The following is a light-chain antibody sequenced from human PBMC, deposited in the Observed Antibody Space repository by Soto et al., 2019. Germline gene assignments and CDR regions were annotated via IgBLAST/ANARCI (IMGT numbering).Light chain of an antibody. CDR3: QQYSGYSGVT. Sequence: DIQMTQSPSTLSASAGDRVTITCRASESISDWLAWYQQKPGKAPKLLIYKASTLVSGVPSRFSGTGSETEFTLTLTSPQPDDSATYYCQQYSGYSGVTFGGGTQVVIK. V-gene: IGKV1-5*03. CDR1: ESISDW. J-gene: IGKJ4*01. CDR2: KAS.